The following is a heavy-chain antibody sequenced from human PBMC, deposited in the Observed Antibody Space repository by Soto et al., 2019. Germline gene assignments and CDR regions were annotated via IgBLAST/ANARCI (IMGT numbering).Heavy chain of an antibody. CDR3: ATQTGTTSRWFDP. D-gene: IGHD1-7*01. CDR2: IYPGDSDT. V-gene: IGHV5-51*01. Sequence: GESLKISCKGSGYSFTSYWIGWVRQMPGKGLEWVGIIYPGDSDTRYSPSFQGQVTISADKSISTAYLQWSSLKASDTAMYYCATQTGTTSRWFDPWGQGTLVTVSS. CDR1: GYSFTSYW. J-gene: IGHJ5*02.